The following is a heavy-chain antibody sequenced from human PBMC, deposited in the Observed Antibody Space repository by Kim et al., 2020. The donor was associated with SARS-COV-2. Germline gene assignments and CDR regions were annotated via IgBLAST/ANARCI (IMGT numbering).Heavy chain of an antibody. J-gene: IGHJ3*02. CDR1: GFTFSSYN. D-gene: IGHD3-10*01. V-gene: IGHV3-21*01. Sequence: GGSLRLSCGASGFTFSSYNMNWVRQAPGKGLEWVSCISSSSSYIYYADSVKGRFTISRDNAKNSLYLQMNSLRAEDTAVYYCARESLLAMAYYGSGSYAFDIWGQGTMVTVSS. CDR3: ARESLLAMAYYGSGSYAFDI. CDR2: ISSSSSYI.